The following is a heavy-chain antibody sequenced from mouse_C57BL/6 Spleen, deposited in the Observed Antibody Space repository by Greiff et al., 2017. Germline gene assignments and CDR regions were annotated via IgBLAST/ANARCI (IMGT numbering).Heavy chain of an antibody. CDR1: GFTFSSYA. V-gene: IGHV5-4*01. CDR2: ISDGGSYT. CDR3: AREDGGFWFAY. J-gene: IGHJ3*01. Sequence: EVKLVESGGGLVKPGGSLKLSCAASGFTFSSYAMSWVRQTPEKRLEWVATISDGGSYTYYPDNVKGRFTISRDNAKNNLYLQMSHLKSEDTAMYYCAREDGGFWFAYWGQGTLVTVSA. D-gene: IGHD2-3*01.